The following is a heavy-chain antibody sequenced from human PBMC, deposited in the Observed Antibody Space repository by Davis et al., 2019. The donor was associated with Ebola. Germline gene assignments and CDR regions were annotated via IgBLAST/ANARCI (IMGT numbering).Heavy chain of an antibody. CDR3: AREGYCSGGSCIYFDY. V-gene: IGHV1-2*04. Sequence: ASVKVSCKASGYTFTSYGISWVRQAPGQGLEWMGWINPNSGGTNYAQKFQGWVTMTRDTSISTAYMELSRLRSDDTAVYYCAREGYCSGGSCIYFDYWGQGTLVTVSS. J-gene: IGHJ4*02. CDR1: GYTFTSYG. CDR2: INPNSGGT. D-gene: IGHD2-15*01.